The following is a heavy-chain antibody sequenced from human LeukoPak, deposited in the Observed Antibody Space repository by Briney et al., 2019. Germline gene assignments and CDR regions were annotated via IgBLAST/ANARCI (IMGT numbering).Heavy chain of an antibody. Sequence: GGSLRLSCAASGFTVSSNYMSWVRQAPGKGLEWVSVIYSGGSTYYADSVKGRFTISRGNSKNTLYLQMNSLRAEDTAVYYCAKANYYYDSSGHYYYCYYMDVWGKGTTVTVSS. J-gene: IGHJ6*03. CDR3: AKANYYYDSSGHYYYCYYMDV. CDR1: GFTVSSNY. CDR2: IYSGGST. D-gene: IGHD3-22*01. V-gene: IGHV3-53*01.